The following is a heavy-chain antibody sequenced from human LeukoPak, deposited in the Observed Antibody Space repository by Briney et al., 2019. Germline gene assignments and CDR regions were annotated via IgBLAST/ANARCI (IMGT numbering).Heavy chain of an antibody. V-gene: IGHV3-30-3*01. CDR3: ARAWYYGGKGDFDY. J-gene: IGHJ4*02. Sequence: PGGSLRLSCAASGFTFSSYAMPWVRQAPGKGLEWVAVISYDGSNKYYADSVKGRFTISRDNSKNTLYLQMNSLRAEDTAVYYCARAWYYGGKGDFDYWGQGTLVTVSS. D-gene: IGHD4-17*01. CDR1: GFTFSSYA. CDR2: ISYDGSNK.